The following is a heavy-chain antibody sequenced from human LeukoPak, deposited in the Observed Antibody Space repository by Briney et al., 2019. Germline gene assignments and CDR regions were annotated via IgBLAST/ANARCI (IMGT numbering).Heavy chain of an antibody. CDR1: GGSISSYY. V-gene: IGHV4-59*08. D-gene: IGHD3-10*01. CDR2: IYSSGST. J-gene: IGHJ4*02. Sequence: SETLSLTCTVSGGSISSYYWSWIRQPPGKGLEWIGYIYSSGSTNYNPSLKSRVTISVDTSNNEFSLKLTSVTAADTAVYYCARTYYFGSGSYHFDYWGQGTLVTVSS. CDR3: ARTYYFGSGSYHFDY.